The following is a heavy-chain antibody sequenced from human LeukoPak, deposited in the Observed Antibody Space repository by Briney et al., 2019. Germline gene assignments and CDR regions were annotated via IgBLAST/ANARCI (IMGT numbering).Heavy chain of an antibody. J-gene: IGHJ4*02. D-gene: IGHD2-2*01. CDR1: GSTFTSYY. CDR2: INPSGGST. CDR3: ARSIGDIVVVPAAMNY. V-gene: IGHV1-46*01. Sequence: GASVKVSCKASGSTFTSYYMHWVRQAPGQGLEWMGIINPSGGSTSYAQKFQGRVTMTRDMSTSTVYMELSSLRSEDTAVYYCARSIGDIVVVPAAMNYWGQGTLVTVSS.